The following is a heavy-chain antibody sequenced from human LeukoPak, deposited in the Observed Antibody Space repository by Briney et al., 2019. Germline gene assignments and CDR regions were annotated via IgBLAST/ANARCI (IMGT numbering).Heavy chain of an antibody. D-gene: IGHD3-3*01. CDR2: ISGSGGST. V-gene: IGHV3-23*01. CDR1: GFTFSSYA. CDR3: ASLGDFWSGYYNEDFDY. J-gene: IGHJ4*02. Sequence: GGSLRLSCAASGFTFSSYAMSWVRQAPGKGLEWVSAISGSGGSTHYADSVKGRFTISRDNAKNSLYLQMNSLRAEDTAVYYCASLGDFWSGYYNEDFDYWGQGTLVTVSS.